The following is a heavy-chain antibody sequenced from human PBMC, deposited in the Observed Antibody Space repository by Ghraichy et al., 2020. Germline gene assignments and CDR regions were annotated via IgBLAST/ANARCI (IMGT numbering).Heavy chain of an antibody. D-gene: IGHD3-10*01. Sequence: SGPTLVKPTRTLTLTCTFSGFSLNTRGMCVSWIRQPPGKALEWLARIDWDDDKYYSTDLKSRLTISKDTSKNQVVVTMTNMDPVHTATYYCVRTTVYGSGQYYFDYWGQGTLVTVSS. CDR1: GFSLNTRGMC. CDR2: IDWDDDK. V-gene: IGHV2-70*11. J-gene: IGHJ4*02. CDR3: VRTTVYGSGQYYFDY.